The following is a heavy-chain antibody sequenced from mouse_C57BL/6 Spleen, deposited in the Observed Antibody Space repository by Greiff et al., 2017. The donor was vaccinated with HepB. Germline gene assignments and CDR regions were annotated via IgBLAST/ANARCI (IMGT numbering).Heavy chain of an antibody. CDR3: AKSFYYGNANAMDY. CDR1: GYTFTDYY. V-gene: IGHV1-19*01. Sequence: VQLQQSGPVLVKPGASVKMSCKASGYTFTDYYMNWVKQSHGKSLEWIGVINPYNGGTSYNQKFKGKATLTVDKSSSTAYMELNSLTSEDSAVYYGAKSFYYGNANAMDYWGQGTSVTVSS. D-gene: IGHD2-1*01. CDR2: INPYNGGT. J-gene: IGHJ4*01.